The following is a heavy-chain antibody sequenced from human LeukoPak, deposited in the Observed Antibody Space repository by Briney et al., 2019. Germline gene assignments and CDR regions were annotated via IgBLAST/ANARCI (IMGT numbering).Heavy chain of an antibody. V-gene: IGHV4-39*01. CDR2: IYYSGST. D-gene: IGHD6-13*01. Sequence: SETLSLTCTVSGGSISSSSYYWGWIRQPPGKGLEWIGSIYYSGSTYYNPSLKSRVTISVDTSKNQFSLKLSSVTAADTAVYYRARASYSSSWYFDYWGQGTLVTVSS. CDR3: ARASYSSSWYFDY. CDR1: GGSISSSSYY. J-gene: IGHJ4*02.